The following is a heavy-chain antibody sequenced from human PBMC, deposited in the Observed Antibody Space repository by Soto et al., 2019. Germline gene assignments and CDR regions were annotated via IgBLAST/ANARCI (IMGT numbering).Heavy chain of an antibody. Sequence: GGSLRLSCAVSGFTVSDNYMSWVRQAPGKGLEWVSVIYRGDATHYADSVKGRFTISRDNSKNTVHLHMNSLRAEDTAVYYCARDRSDSSRDDSFDIWGQGTMVTVSS. V-gene: IGHV3-53*01. CDR1: GFTVSDNY. J-gene: IGHJ3*02. CDR3: ARDRSDSSRDDSFDI. D-gene: IGHD6-25*01. CDR2: IYRGDAT.